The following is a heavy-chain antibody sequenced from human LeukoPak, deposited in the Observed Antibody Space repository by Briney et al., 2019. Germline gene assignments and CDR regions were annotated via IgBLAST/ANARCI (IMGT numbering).Heavy chain of an antibody. D-gene: IGHD5-12*01. V-gene: IGHV4-34*01. CDR2: INHSGST. Sequence: SETLSLTCAVYGGSFSGYYWSWIRQPPGKGLGWIGEINHSGSTNYNPSLKSRVTISVDTSKNQFSLQLNSVTPEDTAVYYCAREEGATIIYYYYYMDVWGKGTTVTVSS. J-gene: IGHJ6*03. CDR3: AREEGATIIYYYYYMDV. CDR1: GGSFSGYY.